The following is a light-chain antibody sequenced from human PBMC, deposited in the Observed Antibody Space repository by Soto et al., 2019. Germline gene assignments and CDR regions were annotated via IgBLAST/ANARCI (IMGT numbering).Light chain of an antibody. CDR2: DIS. CDR1: QSIVANY. V-gene: IGKV3-20*01. J-gene: IGKJ1*01. CDR3: QHFGSSPGK. Sequence: EIVLTQSPGTLSLSPGEGATLSCRASQSIVANYLAWYQQKPGQSPRLLIYDISTRATGVTDWLSGSGSRTDCTLTINGLEPEDSEVYYCQHFGSSPGKFGQGTKVEVK.